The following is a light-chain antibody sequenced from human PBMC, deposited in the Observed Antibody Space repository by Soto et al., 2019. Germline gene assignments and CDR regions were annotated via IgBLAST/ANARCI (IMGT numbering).Light chain of an antibody. J-gene: IGKJ3*01. CDR3: QQYGSSRFT. CDR1: QSISSSY. CDR2: GAS. Sequence: EIVLTQSPGTLSLSPGERATLSCRASQSISSSYLAWYQQKPGQAPRLLVYGASSRATGIPDRFSGRGSGTDFTLTISRLEPEDFAVYYCQQYGSSRFTFGHGTKVYIK. V-gene: IGKV3-20*01.